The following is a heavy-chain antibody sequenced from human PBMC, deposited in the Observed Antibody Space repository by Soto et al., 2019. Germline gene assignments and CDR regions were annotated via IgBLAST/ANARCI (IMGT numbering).Heavy chain of an antibody. D-gene: IGHD6-13*01. CDR3: ARGTWYPTNYYYYGMDV. J-gene: IGHJ6*02. CDR2: IIPIFGTA. V-gene: IGHV1-69*13. CDR1: GGTFSSYA. Sequence: SVKVSCKASGGTFSSYAISWVRQAPGQGLEWMGGIIPIFGTANYAQKFQGRVTITADESTSTAYMELSSLRSEDTAVYYCARGTWYPTNYYYYGMDVWGQGTTVTVSS.